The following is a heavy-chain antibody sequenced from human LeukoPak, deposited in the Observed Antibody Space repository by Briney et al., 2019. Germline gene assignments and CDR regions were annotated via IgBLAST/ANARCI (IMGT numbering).Heavy chain of an antibody. J-gene: IGHJ3*02. Sequence: GASVKVSCKASGGTFSSYAISWVRQAPGQGLEWMGGIIPIFGTANYAQKLQGRVTMTTDTSTSTAYMELRSLRSDDTAVYYCARDSPGYYYDSSGYYASDAFDIWGQGTMVTVSS. CDR3: ARDSPGYYYDSSGYYASDAFDI. V-gene: IGHV1-69*05. CDR1: GGTFSSYA. D-gene: IGHD3-22*01. CDR2: IIPIFGTA.